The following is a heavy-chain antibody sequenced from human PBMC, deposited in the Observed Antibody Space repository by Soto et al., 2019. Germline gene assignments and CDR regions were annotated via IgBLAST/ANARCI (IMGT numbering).Heavy chain of an antibody. D-gene: IGHD2-2*01. CDR1: GGSISSSSYY. CDR3: ARPGYCSSTSCYGNYGMDV. J-gene: IGHJ6*02. CDR2: IYYSGST. Sequence: SETLSLTCTVSGGSISSSSYYWGWIRQPPGKGLEWIGSIYYSGSTYYNPSLKSRVTISVDTSKNQFSLKLSSVTAADTAVYYCARPGYCSSTSCYGNYGMDVWGQGTTVTVSS. V-gene: IGHV4-39*01.